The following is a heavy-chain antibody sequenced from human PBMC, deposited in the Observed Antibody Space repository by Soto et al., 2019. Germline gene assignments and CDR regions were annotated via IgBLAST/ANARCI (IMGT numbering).Heavy chain of an antibody. D-gene: IGHD3-22*01. J-gene: IGHJ3*02. V-gene: IGHV3-33*01. Sequence: QVQLVESGGGVVQPGKSLRLSCAASGFSFSSYGMHWVRQAPGKGLEWVAVIWYDGSNEDYADSVKGRFAISRDNSKNTLYLQMNSLRADDMAVYYCARDRDYYDNSGYALDIWGQGTVVNVSS. CDR3: ARDRDYYDNSGYALDI. CDR1: GFSFSSYG. CDR2: IWYDGSNE.